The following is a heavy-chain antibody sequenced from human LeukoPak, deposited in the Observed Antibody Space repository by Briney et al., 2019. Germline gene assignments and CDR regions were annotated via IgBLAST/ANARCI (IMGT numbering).Heavy chain of an antibody. Sequence: PSETLSLTCTVSGGSITSYYWGWIRQPPGKGLGWIGTISYSGSTYYNPSLQSRVTISVDTSKNQFSLELSSVTAADTAVYYCARGSRRLADFHYWGQGTLVTVSS. CDR1: GGSITSYY. V-gene: IGHV4-39*01. CDR2: ISYSGST. CDR3: ARGSRRLADFHY. J-gene: IGHJ4*02. D-gene: IGHD1-26*01.